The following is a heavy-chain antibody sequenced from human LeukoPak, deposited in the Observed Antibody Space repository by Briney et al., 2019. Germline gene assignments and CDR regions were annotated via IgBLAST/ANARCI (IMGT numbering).Heavy chain of an antibody. CDR1: GFTFSSYS. CDR3: ARDRRPPGSYSY. V-gene: IGHV3-21*01. J-gene: IGHJ4*02. CDR2: ISSSSSYI. Sequence: GRSLRLSCAASGFTFSSYSMNWVRQAPGKGLEWVSSISSSSSYIYYADSVKGRFTISRDNAKNSLYLQMNSLRAEDTAVYYCARDRRPPGSYSYWGQGTLVTVSS. D-gene: IGHD3-10*01.